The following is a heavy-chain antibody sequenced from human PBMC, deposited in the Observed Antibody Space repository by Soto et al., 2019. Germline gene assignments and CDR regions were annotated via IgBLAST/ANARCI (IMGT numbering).Heavy chain of an antibody. D-gene: IGHD6-19*01. J-gene: IGHJ4*02. V-gene: IGHV3-72*01. CDR1: GFIFSDHY. Sequence: EVQLVESGGGLVQPGGSLRLSCATSGFIFSDHYMDWVRQAPGKGLEWVGRTKNKANSYTTEYATSVKGRFSILRDDSKNPLHLQMKSLKTEDTAVYYCVRWKAGAPDYWGQGTLVTVSS. CDR2: TKNKANSYTT. CDR3: VRWKAGAPDY.